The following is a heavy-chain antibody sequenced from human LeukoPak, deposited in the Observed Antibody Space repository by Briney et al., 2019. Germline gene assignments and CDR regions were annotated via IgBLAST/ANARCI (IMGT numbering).Heavy chain of an antibody. V-gene: IGHV1-8*01. D-gene: IGHD4-17*01. Sequence: ASVKVSCKASGYTFTSYDINWVRQANGQGLEWMGWMNPNSGNTGYAQKFQGRVTMTRNTSISTAYMELSSLRSEDTAVYYCARGGNYGDAGPYYYYYYMDVWGKGTTVTVSS. J-gene: IGHJ6*03. CDR2: MNPNSGNT. CDR3: ARGGNYGDAGPYYYYYYMDV. CDR1: GYTFTSYD.